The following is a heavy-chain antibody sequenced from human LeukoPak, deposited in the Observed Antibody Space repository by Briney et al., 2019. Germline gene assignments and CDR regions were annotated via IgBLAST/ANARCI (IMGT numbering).Heavy chain of an antibody. CDR2: ISYDGSNK. J-gene: IGHJ5*02. V-gene: IGHV3-30-3*01. Sequence: PGGSLRLSCAASGFTFSSYAMHWVRQAPGKGLEWVAVISYDGSNKYYADSVKGRFTISRDNSKNTLYLQMNSLRAEDTAVYYCARESEHPNWFDPWGQGTLVTVSS. CDR3: ARESEHPNWFDP. CDR1: GFTFSSYA.